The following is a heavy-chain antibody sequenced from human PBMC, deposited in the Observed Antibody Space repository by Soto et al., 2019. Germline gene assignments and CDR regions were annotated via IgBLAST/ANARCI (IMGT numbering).Heavy chain of an antibody. CDR2: INPDGDVG. CDR1: GFTFSTYW. D-gene: IGHD3-16*01. V-gene: IGHV3-7*03. CDR3: AGWGGHDYNY. Sequence: EVQLLGSGGGLVQPGGSLRLSCVGSGFTFSTYWMNWVRHAPGMGLEWVANINPDGDVGMYVDSVNGRFTTSRDNARNSVYLQMYRLRVDDTAVYFCAGWGGHDYNYWGQGIQVIVSS. J-gene: IGHJ4*02.